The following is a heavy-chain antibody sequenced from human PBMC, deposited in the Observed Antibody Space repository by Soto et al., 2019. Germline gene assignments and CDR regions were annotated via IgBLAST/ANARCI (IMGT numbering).Heavy chain of an antibody. CDR1: GGSVSSGSYY. CDR3: ARAHYYDTSGYYVPGGYFDY. D-gene: IGHD3-22*01. V-gene: IGHV4-61*01. Sequence: SETLSLTCTVSGGSVSSGSYYWSWIRQPPGKGLEWIAYIHYSGSTNYNPSLKSRVFISTDTSKNQFSLKLSSVTAADTAVYYCARAHYYDTSGYYVPGGYFDYWGQGTLVTVSS. J-gene: IGHJ4*02. CDR2: IHYSGST.